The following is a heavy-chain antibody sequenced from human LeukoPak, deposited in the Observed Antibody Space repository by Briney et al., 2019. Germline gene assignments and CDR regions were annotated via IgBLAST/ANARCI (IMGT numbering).Heavy chain of an antibody. CDR2: IIPIFGTA. V-gene: IGHV1-69*13. D-gene: IGHD2-2*01. J-gene: IGHJ4*02. CDR1: GGTFSSYA. Sequence: ASVKVSCKASGGTFSSYAISWVRQAPGQGLEWMGGIIPIFGTANYAQKFQGRVTITADESTSTAYMELSSLRSEDTAVYYCARVRYCSSTSCYEFDYWSQGTLVTVSS. CDR3: ARVRYCSSTSCYEFDY.